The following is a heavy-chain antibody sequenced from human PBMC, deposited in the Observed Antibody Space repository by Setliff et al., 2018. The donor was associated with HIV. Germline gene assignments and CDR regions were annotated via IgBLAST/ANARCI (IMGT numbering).Heavy chain of an antibody. D-gene: IGHD1-7*01. CDR2: IYHSGSA. J-gene: IGHJ3*02. CDR1: SYSISGGYY. V-gene: IGHV4-38-2*01. Sequence: NPSETLSLTCGVSSYSISGGYYWGWIRQPPGKGLEWIGSIYHSGSAYYNPSLKSRVTISVDTSKNQFSLKMSSLTAADTAVYYCARHGGITGTTDAFDIWGQGTMVTVSS. CDR3: ARHGGITGTTDAFDI.